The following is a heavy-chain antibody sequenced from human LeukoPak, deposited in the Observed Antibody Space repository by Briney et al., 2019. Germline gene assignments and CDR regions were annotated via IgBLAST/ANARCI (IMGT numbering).Heavy chain of an antibody. CDR2: INSDGSST. CDR3: ARDSSPSYNYDSSGGWFDP. CDR1: GFTFSSYW. Sequence: GGSLRLSCAASGFTFSSYWMHWVRQAPGKGLVWVSRINSDGSSTSYADSVKGRFTISRDNAKNTLYLQMNSLRAEDTAVYYCARDSSPSYNYDSSGGWFDPWGQGTLVTVSS. J-gene: IGHJ5*02. D-gene: IGHD3-22*01. V-gene: IGHV3-74*01.